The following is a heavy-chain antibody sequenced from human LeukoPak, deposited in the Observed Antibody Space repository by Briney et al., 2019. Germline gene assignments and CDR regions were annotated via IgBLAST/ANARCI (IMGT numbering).Heavy chain of an antibody. Sequence: GASVKVSCKASGYTFTSYYMHWVRQAPGQGLEWMGIINPSGGSTSYAQKFQGRVTMTRDTSKNQFSLKLSSVTAADTAVYYCAGGYDFWSGYDYWGQGTLVTVSS. V-gene: IGHV1-46*01. D-gene: IGHD3-3*01. J-gene: IGHJ4*02. CDR1: GYTFTSYY. CDR2: INPSGGST. CDR3: AGGYDFWSGYDY.